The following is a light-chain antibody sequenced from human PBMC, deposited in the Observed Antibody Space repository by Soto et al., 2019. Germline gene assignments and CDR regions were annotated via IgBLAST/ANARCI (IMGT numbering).Light chain of an antibody. CDR3: QQSYTTPGT. CDR1: QTINKY. CDR2: GAS. Sequence: DIQMTQSPSSLPASVGDSVTITCRASQTINKYLSWYQHKAGQAPKLLIYGASSLIKGVPVRFGGSGAGTFFTLTISSLQPEDFATYYCQQSYTTPGTFGRGTTVEIK. J-gene: IGKJ1*01. V-gene: IGKV1-39*01.